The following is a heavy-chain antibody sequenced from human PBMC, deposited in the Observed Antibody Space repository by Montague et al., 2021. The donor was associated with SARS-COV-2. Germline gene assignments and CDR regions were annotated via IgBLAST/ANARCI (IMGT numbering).Heavy chain of an antibody. J-gene: IGHJ4*02. Sequence: CAISGDSVSSNSVAWSWTRQPPSRGLEWLGRTYYRSKLYSYYAPSVRGRLTVNPAASKNEFSLELNYVTPEDTAVYYCVRYSGWFYFDFWGQGTLVTVSS. CDR2: TYYRSKLYS. CDR3: VRYSGWFYFDF. D-gene: IGHD6-19*01. CDR1: GDSVSSNSVA. V-gene: IGHV6-1*01.